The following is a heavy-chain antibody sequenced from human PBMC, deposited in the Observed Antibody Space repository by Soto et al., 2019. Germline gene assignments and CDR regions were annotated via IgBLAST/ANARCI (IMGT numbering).Heavy chain of an antibody. CDR3: ARDLTTPLYYYGSRHELNY. J-gene: IGHJ4*02. Sequence: GGSLRLSCAASGFTFSSYGMHWVRQAPGKGLEWVAVIWYDGSNKYYADSVKGRFTISRDNSKNTLYLQMNSLRAEDTAVYYCARDLTTPLYYYGSRHELNYWGQGTLVTVSS. V-gene: IGHV3-33*01. D-gene: IGHD3-10*01. CDR2: IWYDGSNK. CDR1: GFTFSSYG.